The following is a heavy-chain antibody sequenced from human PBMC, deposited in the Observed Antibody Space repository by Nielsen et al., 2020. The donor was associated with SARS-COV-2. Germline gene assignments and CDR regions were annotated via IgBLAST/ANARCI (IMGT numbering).Heavy chain of an antibody. J-gene: IGHJ6*02. Sequence: ASVKVSCKVSGYTLTELSMHWVRQAPGTGLEWMGGFDPEDGETIYAQKFQGRVTMTEDTSTDTAYMELSSLRSEDTAVYYCATAPPVVLWFGEPPGDYYYYYGMDVWGQGTTVTVSS. D-gene: IGHD3-10*01. CDR2: FDPEDGET. CDR3: ATAPPVVLWFGEPPGDYYYYYGMDV. V-gene: IGHV1-24*01. CDR1: GYTLTELS.